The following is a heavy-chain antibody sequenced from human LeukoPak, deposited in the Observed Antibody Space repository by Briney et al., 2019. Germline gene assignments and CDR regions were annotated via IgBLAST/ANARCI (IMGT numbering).Heavy chain of an antibody. CDR1: GFTFSSYA. CDR3: AKGLYEWLSDTDY. V-gene: IGHV3-23*01. CDR2: IRGSGGTT. J-gene: IGHJ4*02. Sequence: PGGSLRLSCAASGFTFSSYAMRWVRQAPGKGLEWVSAIRGSGGTTYYADSVKGRFTISRDNSKDTLYLQMNSLRAEDTAIYYCAKGLYEWLSDTDYWGQGTLVTVSS. D-gene: IGHD3-3*01.